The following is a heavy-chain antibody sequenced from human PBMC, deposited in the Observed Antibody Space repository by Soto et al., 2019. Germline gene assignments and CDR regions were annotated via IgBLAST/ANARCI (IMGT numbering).Heavy chain of an antibody. CDR1: GFTFSSYS. V-gene: IGHV3-21*01. D-gene: IGHD6-19*01. J-gene: IGHJ4*02. CDR2: ISSSSSYI. CDR3: ARVSGSSRMYYFDY. Sequence: EVQLVESGGGLVKPGGSLRLSCAASGFTFSSYSMNWVRQAPGKGLEWVSSISSSSSYIYYADSVKGRFTISRDNAKNSLYLQMNSLRADDTAVHYCARVSGSSRMYYFDYWGQGTLVTVSS.